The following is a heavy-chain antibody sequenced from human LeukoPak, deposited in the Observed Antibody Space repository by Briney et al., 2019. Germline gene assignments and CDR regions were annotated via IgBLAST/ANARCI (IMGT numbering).Heavy chain of an antibody. D-gene: IGHD3-10*01. V-gene: IGHV3-11*06. CDR1: GFTFSDYY. CDR2: ISSSSSYT. Sequence: GSLRLSCAASGFTFSDYYTSWIRQAPGKGLEWVSYISSSSSYTNYADSVKGRFTISRDNAKNSLYLQMNSLRAEDTAVYYCARVGGELSPNYYYYYGMDVWGKGTTVTVSS. CDR3: ARVGGELSPNYYYYYGMDV. J-gene: IGHJ6*04.